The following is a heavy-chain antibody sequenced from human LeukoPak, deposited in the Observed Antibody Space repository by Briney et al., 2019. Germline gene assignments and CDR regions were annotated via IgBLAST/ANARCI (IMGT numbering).Heavy chain of an antibody. V-gene: IGHV3-30*04. J-gene: IGHJ4*02. CDR2: IPYDGSNK. D-gene: IGHD5-18*01. CDR1: GFTFSSYA. CDR3: ARGWDTAMYFDY. Sequence: PGGSLRLSCAASGFTFSSYAIHWVRQAPGKGLEWVAVIPYDGSNKYYADSVKGRFTISRDNSKKTLYLQMNSLRAEDTAVYYCARGWDTAMYFDYWGQGTLVTVSS.